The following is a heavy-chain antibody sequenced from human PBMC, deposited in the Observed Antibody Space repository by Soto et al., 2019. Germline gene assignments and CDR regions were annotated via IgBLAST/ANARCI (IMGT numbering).Heavy chain of an antibody. CDR3: ARDTDCSGGSCYFDY. CDR2: IKQDGSEK. CDR1: GFTFSSYW. V-gene: IGHV3-7*01. J-gene: IGHJ4*02. D-gene: IGHD2-15*01. Sequence: GGSLRLSCAASGFTFSSYWMSWVRQAPGKGLEWVANIKQDGSEKYYVDSVKGRFTISRDNAKNSLYLQMNSLRAEDTAVYYCARDTDCSGGSCYFDYWGQGTLVTVSS.